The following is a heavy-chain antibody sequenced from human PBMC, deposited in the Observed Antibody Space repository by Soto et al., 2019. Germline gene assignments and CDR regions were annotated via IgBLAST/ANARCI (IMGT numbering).Heavy chain of an antibody. CDR1: GGTISDYY. CDR3: AGERGVWFLDLLPYGWFDP. D-gene: IGHD3-10*01. CDR2: IYYSGTT. J-gene: IGHJ5*02. V-gene: IGHV4-59*01. Sequence: AETLTLTCTVSGGTISDYYMSWIRQPPGKGLEWVGYIYYSGTTSYNPSLKSRVTISVDTSRNQFSLRLTSVTAADTAVYYCAGERGVWFLDLLPYGWFDPWGQGTLVTVYS.